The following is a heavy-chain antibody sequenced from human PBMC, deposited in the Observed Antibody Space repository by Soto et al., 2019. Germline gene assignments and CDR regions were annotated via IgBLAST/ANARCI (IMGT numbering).Heavy chain of an antibody. D-gene: IGHD3-16*01. J-gene: IGHJ4*02. CDR3: ARDGDVNTGFGKDY. V-gene: IGHV3-33*01. CDR2: TWHDGANK. CDR1: GFTFSSYG. Sequence: PGGSLRLSCPASGFTFSSYGMDWFRRAPGKGLKWVTFTWHDGANKIYAESVQGRFTIYRDNSKNTLYLQMTSLSDEDMAMYYCARDGDVNTGFGKDYWGQGTPVTVSS.